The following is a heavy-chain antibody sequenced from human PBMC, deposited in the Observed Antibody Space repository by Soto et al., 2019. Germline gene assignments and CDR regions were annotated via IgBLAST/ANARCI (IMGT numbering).Heavy chain of an antibody. V-gene: IGHV4-39*01. CDR3: ARRLIDNWSQGHAFDF. CDR2: IYYNGDT. Sequence: QLQLQESGPGLVKPAETLSLKCAVSGGSVSSGNYFWGWIRQPPGKGLEWIGNIYYNGDTYYSPSLKIRVTMSVDTAQNQFSLRLTSVTAADTAVYYWARRLIDNWSQGHAFDFWGQGTLVTVSS. J-gene: IGHJ3*01. D-gene: IGHD1-20*01. CDR1: GGSVSSGNYF.